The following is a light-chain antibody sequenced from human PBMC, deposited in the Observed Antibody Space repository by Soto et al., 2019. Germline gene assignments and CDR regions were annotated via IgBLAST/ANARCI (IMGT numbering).Light chain of an antibody. J-gene: IGLJ1*01. CDR3: CSYVGASIYV. Sequence: QSVLTQPASVSGSPGQSITISCTGTSSDVGAYNSVSWYQHHPGKAPKLMIYEVSNRPSGVSNRFSGSTSGSTASLTISGLQTEDEADYYCCSYVGASIYVFGTGTQLTVL. V-gene: IGLV2-14*01. CDR1: SSDVGAYNS. CDR2: EVS.